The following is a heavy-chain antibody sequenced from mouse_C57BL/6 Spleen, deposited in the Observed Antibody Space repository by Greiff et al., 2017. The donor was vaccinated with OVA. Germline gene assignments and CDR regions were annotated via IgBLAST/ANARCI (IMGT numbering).Heavy chain of an antibody. Sequence: EVKLMESGGDLVKPGGSLKLSCAASGFTFSSYGMSWVRQTPDKRLEWVATISSGGSYNYYPDSVTGRFTISRDNAKNTLYLQMSSLKSEDTAMYYCARHEISSRAMDYWGQGTSVTVSS. CDR3: ARHEISSRAMDY. CDR1: GFTFSSYG. CDR2: ISSGGSYN. V-gene: IGHV5-6*01. J-gene: IGHJ4*01. D-gene: IGHD1-1*01.